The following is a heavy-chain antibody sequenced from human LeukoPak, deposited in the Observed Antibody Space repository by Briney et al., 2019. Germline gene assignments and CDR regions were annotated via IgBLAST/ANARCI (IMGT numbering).Heavy chain of an antibody. J-gene: IGHJ3*02. CDR3: AREYYYDSSGKTNAFDI. CDR2: MNPNSGNT. Sequence: SVKVSCKASGYTFTSYDINWVRQATGQGLEWMGWMNPNSGNTGYAQKFQGRVTITRNTSISTAYMELSSLRSEDTAVYYCAREYYYDSSGKTNAFDIWGQGTMVTVSS. V-gene: IGHV1-8*03. D-gene: IGHD3-22*01. CDR1: GYTFTSYD.